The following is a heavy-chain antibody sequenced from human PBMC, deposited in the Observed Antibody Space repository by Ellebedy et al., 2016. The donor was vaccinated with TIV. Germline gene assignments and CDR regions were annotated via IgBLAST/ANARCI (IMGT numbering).Heavy chain of an antibody. V-gene: IGHV3-64D*06. CDR2: ISSNGGST. J-gene: IGHJ4*02. D-gene: IGHD1-20*01. CDR1: GFTFSSYA. Sequence: GGSLRLSXAASGFTFSSYAMRWVRQAPGKGLEYVSAISSNGGSTYYADSVKGRFTISRDNSKNTLYLQMSSLRAEDTAVYYCVKATSITGRDYWGQGTLVTVSS. CDR3: VKATSITGRDY.